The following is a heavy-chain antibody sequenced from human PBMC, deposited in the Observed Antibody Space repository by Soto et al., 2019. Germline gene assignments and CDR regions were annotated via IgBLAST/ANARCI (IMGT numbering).Heavy chain of an antibody. V-gene: IGHV1-3*01. D-gene: IGHD3-3*01. Sequence: QVPLVQSGAEVKKPGASVKVSCKASGYTFTSYAMHWVRQAPGQRLEWMGWINAGNGNTKYSQKFQGRVTITRDTSASTAYMELSSLRSEDTAVYYCARDRYYDFWSGLYYMAVWGKGTTVTVSS. CDR2: INAGNGNT. CDR3: ARDRYYDFWSGLYYMAV. CDR1: GYTFTSYA. J-gene: IGHJ6*03.